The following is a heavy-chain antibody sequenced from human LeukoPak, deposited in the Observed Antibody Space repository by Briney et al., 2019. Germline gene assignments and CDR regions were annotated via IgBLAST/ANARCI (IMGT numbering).Heavy chain of an antibody. Sequence: PGGSLRLSCAASGFTFSSYAMSWVRQAPGKGLEWVSAISGSGGSTYYADSVKGRFTISRDNSKNTLYLQMNSLRAEDTAVYYCAKDHISLRGHLAASAAGSEFDYWGQGTLVTVSS. CDR1: GFTFSSYA. CDR3: AKDHISLRGHLAASAAGSEFDY. D-gene: IGHD6-13*01. J-gene: IGHJ4*02. V-gene: IGHV3-23*01. CDR2: ISGSGGST.